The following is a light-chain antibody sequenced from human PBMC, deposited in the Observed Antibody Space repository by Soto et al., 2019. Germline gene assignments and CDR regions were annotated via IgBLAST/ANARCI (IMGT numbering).Light chain of an antibody. CDR3: QQYDNWPPYT. CDR1: QSVSSN. V-gene: IGKV3-15*01. CDR2: GAS. J-gene: IGKJ2*01. Sequence: EILMTQSPATLPVSPGERATLSCRASQSVSSNLAWYQQKPGQAPRLLIYGASTRATGIPARFSGSGSGTEFTLTISSLQSEDFAVYYCQQYDNWPPYTFGQGTKLDIK.